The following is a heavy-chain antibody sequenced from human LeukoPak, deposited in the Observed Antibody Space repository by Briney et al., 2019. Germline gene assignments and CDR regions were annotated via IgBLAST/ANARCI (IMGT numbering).Heavy chain of an antibody. V-gene: IGHV1-2*02. CDR3: ARALIAAAGLFDY. CDR1: GYTFTGYY. D-gene: IGHD6-13*01. CDR2: INPNSGGT. Sequence: ASVKVSCKAFGYTFTGYYMHWVRQAPGQGLEWMGWINPNSGGTNYAQKFQGRVTMTRDTSISTAYMGLSRLRSDDTAVYYCARALIAAAGLFDYWGQGTLVTVSS. J-gene: IGHJ4*02.